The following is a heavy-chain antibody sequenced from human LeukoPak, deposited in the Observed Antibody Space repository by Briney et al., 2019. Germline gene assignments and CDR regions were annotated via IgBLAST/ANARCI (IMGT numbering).Heavy chain of an antibody. Sequence: GGSLRLSCAASGFTFSSYTMNWVRQAPGKGLEWVSSISSSSSYIYYADSVKGRFTISRDNAKNSLYLQMNSLRDEDTAVYYCARDRRTMTTCDYWGQGSLVTVSS. CDR3: ARDRRTMTTCDY. J-gene: IGHJ4*02. CDR1: GFTFSSYT. D-gene: IGHD4-17*01. V-gene: IGHV3-21*01. CDR2: ISSSSSYI.